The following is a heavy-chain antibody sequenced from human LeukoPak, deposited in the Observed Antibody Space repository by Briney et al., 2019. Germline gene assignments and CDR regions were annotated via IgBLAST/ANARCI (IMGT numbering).Heavy chain of an antibody. J-gene: IGHJ5*02. CDR1: GFTFDDYA. V-gene: IGHV3-43*02. Sequence: GGSLRLSCAASGFTFDDYAMPWVRQAPGKGLEWVCLISGDGGSTYYADSVKGRFTISRDNSKNSLYLQMNSLRTEDTALYYCAKGDSSSWYPPLWFDPWGQGTLVTVSS. CDR2: ISGDGGST. CDR3: AKGDSSSWYPPLWFDP. D-gene: IGHD6-13*01.